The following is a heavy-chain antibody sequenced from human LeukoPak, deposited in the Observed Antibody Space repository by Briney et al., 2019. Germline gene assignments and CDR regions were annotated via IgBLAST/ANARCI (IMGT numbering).Heavy chain of an antibody. J-gene: IGHJ4*02. CDR1: GYTFTGHF. Sequence: GASVKVSCKASGYTFTGHFMHWVRQAPGQGLEWMGWINPNSGGNNYVQKFQGRVTMTTDTSISTAYMELSRLTSDDTALYYCARVRNGGNSADYWSQGTLVTVSS. V-gene: IGHV1-2*02. CDR3: ARVRNGGNSADY. D-gene: IGHD4-23*01. CDR2: INPNSGGN.